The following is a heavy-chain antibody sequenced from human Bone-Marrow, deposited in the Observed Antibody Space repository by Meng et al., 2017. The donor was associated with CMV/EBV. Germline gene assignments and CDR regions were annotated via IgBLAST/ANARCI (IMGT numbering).Heavy chain of an antibody. CDR2: IYYSGTT. CDR3: ATTGGY. V-gene: IGHV4-39*07. J-gene: IGHJ4*02. CDR1: GDSISSSTYY. D-gene: IGHD4-17*01. Sequence: SETLSLTCTVSGDSISSSTYYWGWVRQPPGKGLEWIGSIYYSGTTYYNPSLKSRVTISVDTSKNQFSLKLNSVTAADTAVYYCATTGGYWGQGTLATVPS.